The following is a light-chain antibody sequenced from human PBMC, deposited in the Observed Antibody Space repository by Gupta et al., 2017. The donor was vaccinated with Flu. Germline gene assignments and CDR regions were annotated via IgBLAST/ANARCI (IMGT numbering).Light chain of an antibody. CDR1: SNDVGGSNR. J-gene: IGLJ1*01. CDR2: DVT. V-gene: IGLV2-11*01. Sequence: QSAPTQPRSVSGSPGQSVPISCTGSSNDVGGSNRVSWYQQHPGKAPKRLLYDVTERPSGVPDRFAGTKAGNTASLTIAGLQADDEADDYCYSYAGRVTWVFGTGTTVTVL. CDR3: YSYAGRVTWV.